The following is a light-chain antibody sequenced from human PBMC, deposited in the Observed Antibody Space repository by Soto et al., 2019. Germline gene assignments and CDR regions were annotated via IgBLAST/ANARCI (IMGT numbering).Light chain of an antibody. J-gene: IGKJ1*01. V-gene: IGKV1-12*01. CDR3: LQANSFPWT. Sequence: DIQMTQSPSSVSASVGDRVTITCRASQVISSWLAWYQQKPGKAPKLLIYATSRLQTGVPSRFSGSGSGTDFTLSMSSLWREDFATYYCLQANSFPWTFGQGTKVEIK. CDR2: ATS. CDR1: QVISSW.